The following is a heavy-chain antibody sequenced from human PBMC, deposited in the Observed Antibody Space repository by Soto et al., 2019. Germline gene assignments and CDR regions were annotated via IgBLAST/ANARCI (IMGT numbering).Heavy chain of an antibody. V-gene: IGHV1-3*01. CDR2: INAGNGDT. CDR3: ARAASCGGDCYLPDFDY. CDR1: GYIFISYA. Sequence: ASVKVSCKASGYIFISYAMHWVRQAPGQRLEWVGWINAGNGDTKSSQKFQGRVTITRDTSSSTTYMELSSLKSEDTAVYFCARAASCGGDCYLPDFDYWGQGTLVTVS. J-gene: IGHJ4*02. D-gene: IGHD2-21*02.